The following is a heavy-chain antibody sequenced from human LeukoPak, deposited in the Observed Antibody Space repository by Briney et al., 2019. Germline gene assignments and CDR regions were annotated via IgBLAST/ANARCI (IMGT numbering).Heavy chain of an antibody. V-gene: IGHV1-8*01. Sequence: ASVKVSCKASGYTFTSYDINWVRQATGQGLEWMGWMNPNSGNTGSAQRFQGRVTTTRDTSRSTAYMELSSLTSEDTAVYYCARGPLVRLPSSFDPWGQGTLVTVSS. CDR3: ARGPLVRLPSSFDP. CDR1: GYTFTSYD. CDR2: MNPNSGNT. J-gene: IGHJ5*02. D-gene: IGHD3-16*02.